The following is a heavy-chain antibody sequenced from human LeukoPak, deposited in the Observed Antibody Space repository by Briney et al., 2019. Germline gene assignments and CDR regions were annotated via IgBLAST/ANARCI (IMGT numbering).Heavy chain of an antibody. J-gene: IGHJ4*02. D-gene: IGHD2-2*01. CDR2: ISKSGDSS. CDR3: VKGLTRLMPYFDY. CDR1: GFAFQFFE. V-gene: IGHV3-23*01. Sequence: PGGSLRLSCAASGFAFQFFEMHWVRQAPGRGLEWVSGISKSGDSSNYADTVKGRLTISRDNSKNTLYLQLNNLRVDDTATYYCVKGLTRLMPYFDYWGQGTLVTVSS.